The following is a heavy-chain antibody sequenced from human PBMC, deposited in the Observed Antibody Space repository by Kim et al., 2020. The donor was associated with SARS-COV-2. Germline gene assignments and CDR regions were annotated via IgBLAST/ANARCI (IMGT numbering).Heavy chain of an antibody. CDR1: GFTFSIYA. Sequence: GGSLRLSCAASGFTFSIYAMHWVRQAPGKGLEWVAVISYDGSNKYYADSVKGRFTISRDNSKNTLYLQMNSLRAEDTAVYYCARDWDYGGNSDSFDYWGQGTLVTVSS. D-gene: IGHD4-17*01. CDR3: ARDWDYGGNSDSFDY. CDR2: ISYDGSNK. V-gene: IGHV3-30*04. J-gene: IGHJ4*02.